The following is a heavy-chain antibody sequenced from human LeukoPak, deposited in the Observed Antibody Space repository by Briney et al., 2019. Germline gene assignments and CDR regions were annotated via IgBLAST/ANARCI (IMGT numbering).Heavy chain of an antibody. CDR3: ARPLLSPIIIGEYYFDY. J-gene: IGHJ4*02. CDR2: IKQDGSEK. Sequence: GGSLRLSCAASGFTFSSYWMSWVRQAPGKGLEWVANIKQDGSEKYYVDSVKGRSTISRDNAKNSLYLQMNSLRAEDTAVYYCARPLLSPIIIGEYYFDYWGQGTLVTVSS. D-gene: IGHD3-10*01. V-gene: IGHV3-7*01. CDR1: GFTFSSYW.